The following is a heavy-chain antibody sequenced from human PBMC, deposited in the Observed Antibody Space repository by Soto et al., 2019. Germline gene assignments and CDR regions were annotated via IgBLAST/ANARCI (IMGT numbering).Heavy chain of an antibody. CDR1: GYTFTNFG. CDR3: ARGLDGSGSYYTDY. CDR2: ISYWGKT. Sequence: QVQLVQSGAEVKKPGASVKVSCKASGYTFTNFGISWVRQAPGQGLEWMGWISYWGKTTYAQKLQGRVTMTTDTSHSTDFMELRSLTADDTVMYFCARGLDGSGSYYTDYWGQGTLVTVSS. J-gene: IGHJ4*02. D-gene: IGHD3-10*01. V-gene: IGHV1-18*01.